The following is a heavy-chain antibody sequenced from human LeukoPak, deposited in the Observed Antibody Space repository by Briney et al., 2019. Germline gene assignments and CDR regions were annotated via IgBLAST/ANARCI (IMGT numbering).Heavy chain of an antibody. D-gene: IGHD6-19*01. J-gene: IGHJ4*02. V-gene: IGHV3-74*01. CDR3: AREVYSSGWSSFDY. Sequence: PGRSLRLSCEASGFFPNPFWTHGVRHAPAGGLVWVLRLTEDGGITDYADMAKGRFTISRDNARSTLYMQMSSLRAEDTAVYYCAREVYSSGWSSFDYWGQGTLVTVSS. CDR2: LTEDGGIT. CDR1: GFFPNPFW.